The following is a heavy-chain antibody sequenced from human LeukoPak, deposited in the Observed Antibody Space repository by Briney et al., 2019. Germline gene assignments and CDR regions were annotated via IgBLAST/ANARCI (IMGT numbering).Heavy chain of an antibody. CDR3: ARGRLDCSSTSCYYYFDY. CDR2: IYPGDSDT. D-gene: IGHD2-2*01. CDR1: GYSFTSYW. J-gene: IGHJ4*02. V-gene: IGHV5-51*01. Sequence: GESLTISCKGSGYSFTSYWIGWVRQMPGKGLEWMGIIYPGDSDTRYSPSFQGQVTISADKSISTAYLQWSSLKASDTAMYYCARGRLDCSSTSCYYYFDYWGQGTLVTVSS.